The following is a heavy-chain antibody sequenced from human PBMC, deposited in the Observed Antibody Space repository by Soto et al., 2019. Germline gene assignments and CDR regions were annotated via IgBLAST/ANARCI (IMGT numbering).Heavy chain of an antibody. J-gene: IGHJ6*02. CDR3: ARGSSIAGLYYGMDV. Sequence: QVQLQESGPGLVKPSQTLSLTCTVSGGSISSGGYYWTWIRQHPGKGLEWIGYNYYIGITYYNPSLKSRVTISLDTSKNQFSLKLSSVTAADTAVYYCARGSSIAGLYYGMDVWGQGTTVTVSS. V-gene: IGHV4-31*03. D-gene: IGHD6-6*01. CDR2: NYYIGIT. CDR1: GGSISSGGYY.